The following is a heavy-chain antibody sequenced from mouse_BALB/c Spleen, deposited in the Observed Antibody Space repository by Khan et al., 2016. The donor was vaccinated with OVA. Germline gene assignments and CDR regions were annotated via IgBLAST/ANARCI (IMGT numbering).Heavy chain of an antibody. J-gene: IGHJ3*01. V-gene: IGHV1S136*01. CDR1: GYTFSNYV. CDR2: INPDNAGT. D-gene: IGHD4-1*01. Sequence: EVQLQQSGPELVEPGASVKMSCKASGYTFSNYVMHWVKQKPGQGLEWIGYINPDNAGTRYNEKFKGKATLTSDISSTTAYMEFSSLTSEDSAVYYCAREASSWDFSFPYWGQGTLVTVSA. CDR3: AREASSWDFSFPY.